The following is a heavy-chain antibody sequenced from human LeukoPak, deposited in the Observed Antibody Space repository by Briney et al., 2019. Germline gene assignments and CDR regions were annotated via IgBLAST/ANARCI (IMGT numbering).Heavy chain of an antibody. J-gene: IGHJ4*02. CDR1: GFTFSSYY. Sequence: GGSLRLSCAASGFTFSSYYMTWVRQAPGKGLEWVAYINQDGGEEYYVDSVKGRFTISRDNAKKSLFLQMNSLRAEDTAVYYCARVLHKRNYDSSDYYGYWGQGTLVTVSS. CDR2: INQDGGEE. CDR3: ARVLHKRNYDSSDYYGY. V-gene: IGHV3-7*04. D-gene: IGHD3-22*01.